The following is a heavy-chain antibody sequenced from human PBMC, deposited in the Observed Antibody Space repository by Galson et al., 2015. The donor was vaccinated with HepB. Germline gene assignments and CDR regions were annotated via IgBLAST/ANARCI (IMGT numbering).Heavy chain of an antibody. CDR2: ISSSGSTR. Sequence: SLRLSCAASGFTFSDYHMSWIRQAPGKGLEWVSYISSSGSTRYYADSVKGRFTISRDNAKNSLYLQMNSLRAEDTAVYFCARDSASGYSSGWYPLGGMDVWGQGTTVTVSS. CDR1: GFTFSDYH. J-gene: IGHJ6*02. CDR3: ARDSASGYSSGWYPLGGMDV. V-gene: IGHV3-11*01. D-gene: IGHD6-19*01.